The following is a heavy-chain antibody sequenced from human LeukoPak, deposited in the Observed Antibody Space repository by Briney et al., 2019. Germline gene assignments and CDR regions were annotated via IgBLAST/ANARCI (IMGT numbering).Heavy chain of an antibody. CDR1: GYTLTELS. J-gene: IGHJ5*02. D-gene: IGHD3-10*01. CDR2: FDPEDGET. Sequence: ASVKVSCKVSGYTLTELSMHWVRQAPGKGLEWMGGFDPEDGETIYAQKFQGRVTMTEDTSTDTAYMELSSLRSEDTAVYYCATGGRNYYGSGSPRDNWFDPWGQGTLVTVSS. CDR3: ATGGRNYYGSGSPRDNWFDP. V-gene: IGHV1-24*01.